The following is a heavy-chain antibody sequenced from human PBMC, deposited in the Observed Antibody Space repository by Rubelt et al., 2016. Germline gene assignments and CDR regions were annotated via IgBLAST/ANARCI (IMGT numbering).Heavy chain of an antibody. CDR1: GFTFSSYA. J-gene: IGHJ4*02. V-gene: IGHV3-30*04. CDR2: LSSDGSNK. D-gene: IGHD1-7*01. Sequence: VQPGGSLRLSCAASGFTFSSYAMSWVRQAPGKGLEWVAVLSSDGSNKYHADSVKGRFTISRDNSKNTVYLQMNSLRAEDTAVFYCTRGSTGITGTRGLNYFDFWGQGTLVTVSS. CDR3: TRGSTGITGTRGLNYFDF.